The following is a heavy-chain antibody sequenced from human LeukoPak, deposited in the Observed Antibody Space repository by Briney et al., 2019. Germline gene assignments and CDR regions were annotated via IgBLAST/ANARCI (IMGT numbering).Heavy chain of an antibody. V-gene: IGHV1-69*04. Sequence: SVKVSCKASADTFSSYLISWVRQAPGQGLEWMGRITPIPDVSNYAQKFQDRVRITADKSTNTIYMELSSLISDDTAVYYCTRGHYFDYWGQGTLVTVSS. CDR1: ADTFSSYL. CDR3: TRGHYFDY. CDR2: ITPIPDVS. J-gene: IGHJ4*02.